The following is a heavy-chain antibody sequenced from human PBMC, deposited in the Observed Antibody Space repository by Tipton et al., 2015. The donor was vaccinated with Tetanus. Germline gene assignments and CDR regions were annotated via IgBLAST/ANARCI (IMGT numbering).Heavy chain of an antibody. Sequence: LRLSCTVSGGSVSSESYYWAWIRQTPGKGLEWIGSIYYGGNTYYNPSLKSRLTMAVDTSKTRVSLKLSSVTAADTAVYYCATGRRTVGFDYWGQGALVTVSS. CDR1: GGSVSSESYY. V-gene: IGHV4-39*01. D-gene: IGHD4-23*01. CDR2: IYYGGNT. J-gene: IGHJ4*02. CDR3: ATGRRTVGFDY.